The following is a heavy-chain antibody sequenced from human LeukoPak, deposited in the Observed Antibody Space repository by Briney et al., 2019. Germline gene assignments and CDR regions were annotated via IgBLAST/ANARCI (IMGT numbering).Heavy chain of an antibody. J-gene: IGHJ5*02. D-gene: IGHD3-10*01. CDR2: ISSSGSYI. Sequence: GGSLRLSCAASGFTFSNHGMNWVRQAPGKGLEWVSSISSSGSYIYYADSVKGRFTISRDNAKNSLYLQMNSLRAEDTAVYYCARDRVSMIRGVTAFDHWGQGTLVTVSS. CDR3: ARDRVSMIRGVTAFDH. CDR1: GFTFSNHG. V-gene: IGHV3-21*01.